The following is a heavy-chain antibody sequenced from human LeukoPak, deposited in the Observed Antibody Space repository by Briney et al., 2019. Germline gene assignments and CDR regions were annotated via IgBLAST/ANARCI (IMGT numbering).Heavy chain of an antibody. CDR1: GYTFTSYG. D-gene: IGHD5-18*01. J-gene: IGHJ4*02. CDR2: ISAYNGNT. CDR3: ARSKSGYSYDDYFDY. Sequence: ASVKVSCTASGYTFTSYGINWVRQAPGQGLEWMGWISAYNGNTNYAQKFQGRVTMTTDTSTSTAYMELRSLRSDDTAVYYCARSKSGYSYDDYFDYWGQGTLVTVSS. V-gene: IGHV1-18*01.